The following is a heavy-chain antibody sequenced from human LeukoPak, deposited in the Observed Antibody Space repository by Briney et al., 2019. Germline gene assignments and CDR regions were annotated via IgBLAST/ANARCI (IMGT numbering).Heavy chain of an antibody. Sequence: GGSLRLSCAASGFTFSSYWMSWVRQAPGKGLEWVANIKQDGSEKYYVDSVKGRFTISRDNAKNSLYLQMNSLRAEDTAEYYCAKGGGRYSYGGNDYWGQGTMVTVAS. J-gene: IGHJ4*02. D-gene: IGHD5-18*01. CDR1: GFTFSSYW. CDR3: AKGGGRYSYGGNDY. CDR2: IKQDGSEK. V-gene: IGHV3-7*03.